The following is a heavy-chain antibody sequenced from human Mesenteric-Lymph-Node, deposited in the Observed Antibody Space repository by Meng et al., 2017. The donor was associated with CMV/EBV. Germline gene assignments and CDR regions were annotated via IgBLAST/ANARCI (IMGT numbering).Heavy chain of an antibody. J-gene: IGHJ6*02. D-gene: IGHD3-3*01. CDR1: GGTFSSYT. V-gene: IGHV1-69*02. CDR3: ASQYYDFWSAHESYYYGMDV. Sequence: SVKVSCKASGGTFSSYTISWVRQAPGQGLEWMGRIIPILGIANYAQKFQGRVTITADKSTSTAYMELSSLRSEDTAVYYCASQYYDFWSAHESYYYGMDVWGQGTTVTVSS. CDR2: IIPILGIA.